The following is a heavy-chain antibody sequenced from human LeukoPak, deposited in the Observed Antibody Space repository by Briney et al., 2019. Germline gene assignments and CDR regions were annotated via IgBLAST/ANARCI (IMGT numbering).Heavy chain of an antibody. CDR1: GFTFSSYA. J-gene: IGHJ4*02. CDR3: AKDQNYYDISDYKNPFDY. Sequence: GGSLRLSCAASGFTFSSYAMSWVRQAPGKGLEWVAAISGSGGTTYYADSVRGRFTVSRDNSKNTLYLQMSTLEAEDTAVYYCAKDQNYYDISDYKNPFDYWGQGTLVTVSS. V-gene: IGHV3-23*01. CDR2: ISGSGGTT. D-gene: IGHD3-22*01.